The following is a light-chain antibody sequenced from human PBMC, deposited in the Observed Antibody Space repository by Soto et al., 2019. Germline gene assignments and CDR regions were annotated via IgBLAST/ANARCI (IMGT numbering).Light chain of an antibody. V-gene: IGLV4-69*01. CDR3: QTWDSGPWV. J-gene: IGLJ3*02. CDR2: LNSDGSL. CDR1: SGHTKYA. Sequence: QLVLTQSPSVSASLGASVNLSCTLSSGHTKYAIAWHQQQPKRGPRFLMKLNSDGSLSKGDGIPDRFSGSSSGAERYLTISRLQSEDEADYYCQTWDSGPWVFGGGTQLTVL.